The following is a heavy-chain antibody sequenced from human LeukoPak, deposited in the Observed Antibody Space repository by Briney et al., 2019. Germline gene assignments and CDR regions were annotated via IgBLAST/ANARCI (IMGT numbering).Heavy chain of an antibody. CDR1: GITLSNYG. D-gene: IGHD3-22*01. CDR3: AKRGVVIRVILVGFHKEAYYFDS. V-gene: IGHV3-23*01. J-gene: IGHJ4*02. Sequence: GGSLTLSCAVSGITLSNYGMSWVRQAPGKGLEWVAVISDSGGSTNYADSVKGRLTISRDNPKNTLYLQMNSLRAEDTAVYFCAKRGVVIRVILVGFHKEAYYFDSWGQGALVTVSS. CDR2: ISDSGGST.